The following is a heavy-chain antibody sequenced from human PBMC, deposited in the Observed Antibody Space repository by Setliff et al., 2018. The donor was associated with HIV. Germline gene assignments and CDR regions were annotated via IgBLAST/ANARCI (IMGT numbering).Heavy chain of an antibody. D-gene: IGHD1-26*01. J-gene: IGHJ4*02. Sequence: GASVKVSCKASGYTFSGYYLHWVRRAPGQGLEWMGWINPNSCATNYAQSFQGRVTMTRDTSISTAYMDLSSLKSDDKAVYYCALACIVSTARWNHGGRGTTVTVSS. CDR1: GYTFSGYY. V-gene: IGHV1-2*02. CDR2: INPNSCAT. CDR3: ALACIVSTARWNH.